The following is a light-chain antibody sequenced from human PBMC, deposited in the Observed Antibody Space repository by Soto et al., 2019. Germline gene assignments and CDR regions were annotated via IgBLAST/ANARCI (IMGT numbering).Light chain of an antibody. V-gene: IGKV3-11*01. CDR3: QQRSNWRNT. CDR2: DAS. CDR1: QSVSSY. Sequence: EIVLTQSPATLSLSPGERATLSCRASQSVSSYLAWYQQKPGEAPRLLIYDASNRATGIPARFSGSGSATDFTLTISSLEPEDFAVYYCQQRSNWRNTFGGGTKVDIK. J-gene: IGKJ4*01.